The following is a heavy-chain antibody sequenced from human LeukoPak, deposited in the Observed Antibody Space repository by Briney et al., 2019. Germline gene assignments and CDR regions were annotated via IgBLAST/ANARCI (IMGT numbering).Heavy chain of an antibody. J-gene: IGHJ3*02. Sequence: SVKVSCKASGGTFSSYAISWVRQAPGQGLEWMGGTIPIFGTANYAQKFQGRVTITADESTSTAYMELSSLRSEDTAVYYCARAWQQLVKDAFDIWGQGTMVTVSS. CDR3: ARAWQQLVKDAFDI. V-gene: IGHV1-69*13. CDR1: GGTFSSYA. D-gene: IGHD6-13*01. CDR2: TIPIFGTA.